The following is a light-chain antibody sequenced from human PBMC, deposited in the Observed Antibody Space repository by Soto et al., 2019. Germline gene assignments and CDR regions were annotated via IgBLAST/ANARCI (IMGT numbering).Light chain of an antibody. J-gene: IGKJ4*01. CDR1: QSVTTS. V-gene: IGKV3-11*01. Sequence: EIVLTQSPATLSLSPGERATLSCRASQSVTTSLAWYQQKPGQAPRLLIFDTSNRATGVPVRFSGSGSGTDFTLTISSLEPEDFAVYYCQQRYNWPLTFGGGTKVDIK. CDR3: QQRYNWPLT. CDR2: DTS.